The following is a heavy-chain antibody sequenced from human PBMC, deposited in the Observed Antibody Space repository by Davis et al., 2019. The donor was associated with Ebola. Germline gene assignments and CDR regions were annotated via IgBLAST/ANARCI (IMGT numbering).Heavy chain of an antibody. CDR3: ARVVMGGYYDSSGYYYVPYFDY. J-gene: IGHJ4*02. D-gene: IGHD3-22*01. Sequence: ASVKVSCKASGYTFTSYGISWVRQAPGQGLEWMGWISAYNGNTNYAQKLQGRVTMTTDTSTSTAYMELRSLRSDDTAVYYCARVVMGGYYDSSGYYYVPYFDYWGQGTLVTVSA. V-gene: IGHV1-18*01. CDR2: ISAYNGNT. CDR1: GYTFTSYG.